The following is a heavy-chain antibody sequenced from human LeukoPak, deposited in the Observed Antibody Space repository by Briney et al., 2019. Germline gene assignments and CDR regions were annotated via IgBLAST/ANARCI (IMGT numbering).Heavy chain of an antibody. CDR2: INKDATAK. D-gene: IGHD3-10*01. Sequence: QPGGSLRLSCAASGFAFSSSWMSWVRQAPGKGLEWVANINKDATAKYYVDSVKGRFTISRDNAKNSLYLQMNGLRAEDTAVYYCAREDWFHFDYWGQGTLVTVSS. CDR3: AREDWFHFDY. J-gene: IGHJ4*02. V-gene: IGHV3-7*03. CDR1: GFAFSSSW.